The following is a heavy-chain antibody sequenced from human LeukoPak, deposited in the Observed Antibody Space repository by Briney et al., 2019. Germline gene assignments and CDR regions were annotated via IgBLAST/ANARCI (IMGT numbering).Heavy chain of an antibody. Sequence: ASVKVSCKASAGTFSSYAISWVRHAPGQGLEWMGRIIPIFGTANYAQKFQGGVTITTDESTSTAYMELSSLRSEDTAVYYCARGAYDSSGYHNYWGQGTLVTVSS. D-gene: IGHD3-22*01. CDR2: IIPIFGTA. CDR3: ARGAYDSSGYHNY. V-gene: IGHV1-69*05. J-gene: IGHJ4*02. CDR1: AGTFSSYA.